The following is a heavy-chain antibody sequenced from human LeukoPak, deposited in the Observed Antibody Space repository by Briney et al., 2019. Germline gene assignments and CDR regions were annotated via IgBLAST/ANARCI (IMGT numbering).Heavy chain of an antibody. Sequence: GASVKVSCTASGYTFTGYYMHWVRQAPGQGLEWMGWINPNSGGTNYAQKFQGRVTMTRDTSISTAYMELSRLRSDDTAVYYCARVGITIFGAWFDPWGQGTLVTVSS. CDR2: INPNSGGT. D-gene: IGHD3-3*01. CDR1: GYTFTGYY. V-gene: IGHV1-2*02. CDR3: ARVGITIFGAWFDP. J-gene: IGHJ5*02.